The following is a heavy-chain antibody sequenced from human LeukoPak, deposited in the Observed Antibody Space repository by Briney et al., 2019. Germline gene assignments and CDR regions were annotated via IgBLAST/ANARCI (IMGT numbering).Heavy chain of an antibody. CDR3: ARVSSPLQYNWFDP. CDR2: INPNSGGT. J-gene: IGHJ5*02. V-gene: IGHV1-2*06. Sequence: ASVKVSCKASGYTFTGYYMHWVRQAPGQGLEWMGRINPNSGGTNYAQKFQGRVTMTRDTSISTAYMELSRLRSDDTAIYYCARVSSPLQYNWFDPWGQGTLVTVSS. D-gene: IGHD1-14*01. CDR1: GYTFTGYY.